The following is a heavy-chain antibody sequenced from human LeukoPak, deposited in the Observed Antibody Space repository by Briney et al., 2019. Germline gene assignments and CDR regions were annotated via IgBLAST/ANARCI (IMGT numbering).Heavy chain of an antibody. D-gene: IGHD4-11*01. V-gene: IGHV1-2*02. Sequence: GASVKVSCKASGYTFTGYYMHWVRQAPGQGLEWMGWVNPNSGGTNYAQKFQGRVTMTRDTSISTAYMELSSLRSDDTAVYYCARDFYINDSGAFDIWGQGTMVTVSS. J-gene: IGHJ3*02. CDR2: VNPNSGGT. CDR3: ARDFYINDSGAFDI. CDR1: GYTFTGYY.